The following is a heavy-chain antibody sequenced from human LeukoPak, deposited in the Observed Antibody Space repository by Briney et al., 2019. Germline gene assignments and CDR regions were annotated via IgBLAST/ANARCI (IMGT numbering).Heavy chain of an antibody. Sequence: SQTLSLTCTVSGGSISSGGYYWSWIRQPPGKGLEWIGYIYHSGSTYYNPSLKSRVTISVGRSKNQFSLKLSSVTAADTAVYYCARKIFDDFWSGWGPFDYWGQGTLVTVSS. CDR3: ARKIFDDFWSGWGPFDY. D-gene: IGHD3-3*01. CDR2: IYHSGST. CDR1: GGSISSGGYY. J-gene: IGHJ4*02. V-gene: IGHV4-30-2*01.